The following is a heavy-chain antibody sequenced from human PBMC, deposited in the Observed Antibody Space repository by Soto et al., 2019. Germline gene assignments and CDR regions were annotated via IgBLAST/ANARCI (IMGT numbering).Heavy chain of an antibody. CDR3: ALTDLVVLMRFDY. J-gene: IGHJ4*02. CDR2: ISGSGGST. CDR1: GFTFSSYA. Sequence: EVQLLESGGGLVQPGGSLRLSCAASGFTFSSYAMSWVRQAPGKGLEWVSAISGSGGSTYYADSVKGRFTISRDNSKNTLYLQMNSLRVEDSAVYYCALTDLVVLMRFDYWGQGTLVTVSS. D-gene: IGHD2-21*01. V-gene: IGHV3-23*01.